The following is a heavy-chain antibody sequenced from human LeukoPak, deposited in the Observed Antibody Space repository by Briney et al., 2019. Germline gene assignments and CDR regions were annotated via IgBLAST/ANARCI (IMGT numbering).Heavy chain of an antibody. J-gene: IGHJ4*02. CDR2: TFYRSKWYN. D-gene: IGHD5-18*01. Sequence: SQTLSLTCAISGDSVSSNTAAWNWIRQSPSRGLEWLGRTFYRSKWYNDYAVSVKGRITISPDTSKNQFSLQLNSVTPDDTAIYYCARYSHDVPPSWGQGTQVTVSS. CDR3: ARYSHDVPPS. V-gene: IGHV6-1*01. CDR1: GDSVSSNTAA.